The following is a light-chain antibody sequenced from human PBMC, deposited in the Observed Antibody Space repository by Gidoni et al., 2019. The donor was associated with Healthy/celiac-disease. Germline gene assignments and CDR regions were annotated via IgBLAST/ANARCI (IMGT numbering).Light chain of an antibody. CDR1: ALPKQY. V-gene: IGLV3-25*03. Sequence: SYALTQPPSVSVSPGQTASITCSGDALPKQYAYWYQQKPGQAPVLVIYKDSERPSGIPERFSGSSSGTTVTLTISGVRAEDEADYYCQSADSSGTVVFGGGTKLTVL. J-gene: IGLJ2*01. CDR2: KDS. CDR3: QSADSSGTVV.